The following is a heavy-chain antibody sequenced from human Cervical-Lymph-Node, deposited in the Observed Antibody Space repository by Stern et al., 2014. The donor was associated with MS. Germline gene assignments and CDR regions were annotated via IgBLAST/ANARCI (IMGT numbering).Heavy chain of an antibody. Sequence: QVQLQESCPGLVKPSETLSLTCTVSGGSISSYYWSWIRQPPGQGLEWIGFIYYGLSPNSNPSLKRRVTISLDTSHNPFSLLLPSVTTADTAVYYCARGIAVAGRKAFDIWGQGTMVTVSS. CDR3: ARGIAVAGRKAFDI. CDR1: GGSISSYY. V-gene: IGHV4-59*01. J-gene: IGHJ3*02. CDR2: IYYGLSP. D-gene: IGHD6-19*01.